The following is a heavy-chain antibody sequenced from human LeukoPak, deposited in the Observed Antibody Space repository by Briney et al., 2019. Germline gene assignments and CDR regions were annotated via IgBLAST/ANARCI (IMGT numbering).Heavy chain of an antibody. D-gene: IGHD1-1*01. CDR1: GFTFSSYW. CDR2: IKQDGDEK. Sequence: GGSLRLSCAASGFTFSSYWMTWVRQAPGKGLEWVANIKQDGDEKYYVDSVKGRFTISRDNAKSSLYLQMNSLRVEDTAVYYCARGYWNFDNWGQGTLVTVSS. J-gene: IGHJ4*02. CDR3: ARGYWNFDN. V-gene: IGHV3-7*01.